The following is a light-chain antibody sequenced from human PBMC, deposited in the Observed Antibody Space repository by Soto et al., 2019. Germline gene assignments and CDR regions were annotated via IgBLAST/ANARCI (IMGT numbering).Light chain of an antibody. CDR2: DNN. CDR1: SSNIGNNY. Sequence: QPVLTQPPVGFAAPGQNVTIPFSGSSSNIGNNYVSWYQHLPGIALKLIIYDNNLLLVWLPDRFSGSKSVSSGTLGNIGLQTGYAADYYCGTLNSSLSTRVSGSGTKVTVL. V-gene: IGLV1-51*01. CDR3: GTLNSSLSTRV. J-gene: IGLJ1*01.